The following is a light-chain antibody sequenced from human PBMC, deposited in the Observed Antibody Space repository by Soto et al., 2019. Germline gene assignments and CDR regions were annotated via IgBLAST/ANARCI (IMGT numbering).Light chain of an antibody. V-gene: IGKV1-39*01. CDR3: QQSYSTLYT. Sequence: DIPMTQSPSSLSASVGDRVTITCRASQSISSYLNWYQQKPGKAPKLLISAASSLQSGVPSRFSGSGSGTDFTLTISSLQPEDFATYYCQQSYSTLYTFGQGTNWRSN. J-gene: IGKJ2*01. CDR2: AAS. CDR1: QSISSY.